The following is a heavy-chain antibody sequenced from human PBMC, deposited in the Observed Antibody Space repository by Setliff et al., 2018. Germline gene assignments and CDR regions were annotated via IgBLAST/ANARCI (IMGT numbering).Heavy chain of an antibody. Sequence: GGSLRLSCVASGFTFDNYWMGWVRQPPGKGLEWVASIKPDESTTNYADSVKGRFTISRDNAKNTLYLQMNSLRDEDTAVYYCARDRGSDSCRGCDYMDVWGKGTTVTVSS. D-gene: IGHD2-2*01. J-gene: IGHJ6*03. CDR1: GFTFDNYW. CDR2: IKPDESTT. CDR3: ARDRGSDSCRGCDYMDV. V-gene: IGHV3-7*01.